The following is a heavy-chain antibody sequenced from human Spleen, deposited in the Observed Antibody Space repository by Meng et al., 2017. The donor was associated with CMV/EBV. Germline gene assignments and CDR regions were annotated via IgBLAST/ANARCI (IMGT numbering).Heavy chain of an antibody. Sequence: SGYNFVTFGSSWVRQAPGQGLEWMGRISAYNGNTNYAQKLQGRVTMTTDTSTSTAYMELRSLRSDDTAVYYCARDRWNYGNPYFDYWGQGTLVTVSS. J-gene: IGHJ4*02. CDR1: GYNFVTFG. CDR3: ARDRWNYGNPYFDY. D-gene: IGHD1-7*01. CDR2: ISAYNGNT. V-gene: IGHV1-18*01.